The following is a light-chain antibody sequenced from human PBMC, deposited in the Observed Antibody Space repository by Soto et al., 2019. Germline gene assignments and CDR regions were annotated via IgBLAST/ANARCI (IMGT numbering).Light chain of an antibody. J-gene: IGLJ1*01. CDR2: EVS. V-gene: IGLV2-14*03. CDR1: SIDVGSYDY. CDR3: SSYTSSSTRV. Sequence: QSGLTERSSVSGSPGQSITISYNGTSIDVGSYDYVSWYQQHPDKAPKLMIYEVSNRPSGVSNRFSGSKSVNTATLTISGLQADDEADYYCSSYTSSSTRVFGTGTKVTVL.